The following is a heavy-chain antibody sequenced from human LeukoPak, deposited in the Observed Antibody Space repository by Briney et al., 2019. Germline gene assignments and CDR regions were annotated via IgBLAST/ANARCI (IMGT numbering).Heavy chain of an antibody. V-gene: IGHV3-64*04. CDR3: ARAGDYGSGSFRWRHFDY. CDR2: ISANGGST. J-gene: IGHJ4*02. Sequence: GGSLRLSCSASGFTFSSYAMHWVRQAPGKGLEYVSAISANGGSTYYADSVKGRFTISRDNSKNTLYLQMNSLRTEDTAVYYCARAGDYGSGSFRWRHFDYWGQGTLVTVSS. D-gene: IGHD3-10*01. CDR1: GFTFSSYA.